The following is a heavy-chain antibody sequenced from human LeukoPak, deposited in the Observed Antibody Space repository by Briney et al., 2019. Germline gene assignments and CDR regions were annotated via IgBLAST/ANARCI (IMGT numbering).Heavy chain of an antibody. CDR3: ARRYYDFWSGGYYYGMDV. Sequence: ASVKVSCKASGYTFTSYAMHWVRQAPGQRLEWMGWINAGNGNTKYSQKFQGRVTITRDTSASTAYMELSSLRSEDTAVYYCARRYYDFWSGGYYYGMDVWGQGTTVTVSS. V-gene: IGHV1-3*01. CDR2: INAGNGNT. CDR1: GYTFTSYA. J-gene: IGHJ6*02. D-gene: IGHD3-3*01.